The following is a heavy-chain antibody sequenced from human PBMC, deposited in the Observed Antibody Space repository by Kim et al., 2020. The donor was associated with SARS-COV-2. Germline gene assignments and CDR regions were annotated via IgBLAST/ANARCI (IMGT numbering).Heavy chain of an antibody. CDR1: GFTFSSYA. V-gene: IGHV3-23*01. J-gene: IGHJ4*02. CDR3: AKDFNPSNYFPTHFDY. D-gene: IGHD4-4*01. CDR2: ISGSGGST. Sequence: GGSLRLSCAASGFTFSSYAMSWVRQAPGKGLEWVSAISGSGGSTYYADSVKGRFTISRDNSKNTLYLQMNSLRAEDTAVYYCAKDFNPSNYFPTHFDYWGQGTLVTVSS.